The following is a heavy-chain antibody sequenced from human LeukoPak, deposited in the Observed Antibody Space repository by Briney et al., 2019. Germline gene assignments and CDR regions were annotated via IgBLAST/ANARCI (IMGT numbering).Heavy chain of an antibody. CDR2: IITYNGNT. V-gene: IGHV1-18*01. J-gene: IGHJ5*02. D-gene: IGHD3-22*01. CDR1: GYTFTSYA. CDR3: ARGVLAGYDSSGYPFYNRFDP. Sequence: ASVKVSCKTSGYTFTSYAISWVRQAPGQGLEWMGWIITYNGNTYYSQKLQGRVTMTTDTSTSTAYMELSGLRSDDTAVYYCARGVLAGYDSSGYPFYNRFDPWGQGTLVTVSS.